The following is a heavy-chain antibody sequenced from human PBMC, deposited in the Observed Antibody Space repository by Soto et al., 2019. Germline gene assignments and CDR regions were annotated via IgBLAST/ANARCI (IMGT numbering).Heavy chain of an antibody. J-gene: IGHJ6*02. Sequence: EVQLLESGGGLVQPGGSLRLSCAASGFTFSSYAMSWVRQAPGKGLDWVSAISGSGDTTYYADSVKGRFTISRDNSKNPLSQKMNGLRAEATAVYFCEKKGDGLLFSYYGMEVWGQGTPVPVSS. D-gene: IGHD2-21*02. CDR1: GFTFSSYA. CDR2: ISGSGDTT. CDR3: EKKGDGLLFSYYGMEV. V-gene: IGHV3-23*01.